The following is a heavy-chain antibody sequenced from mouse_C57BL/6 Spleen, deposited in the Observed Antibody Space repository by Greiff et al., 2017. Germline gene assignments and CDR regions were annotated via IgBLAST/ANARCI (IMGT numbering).Heavy chain of an antibody. V-gene: IGHV1-81*01. CDR1: GYTFTSYG. CDR2: IYPRSGNT. D-gene: IGHD2-4*01. CDR3: AREGDYDTGFAY. Sequence: QVQLKESGAELARPGASVKLSCKASGYTFTSYGISWVKQRTGQGLEWIGEIYPRSGNTYYNEKFKGKATLTADKSSSKAYMELRSLTSEDSAVYFCAREGDYDTGFAYWGQGTLVTVSA. J-gene: IGHJ3*01.